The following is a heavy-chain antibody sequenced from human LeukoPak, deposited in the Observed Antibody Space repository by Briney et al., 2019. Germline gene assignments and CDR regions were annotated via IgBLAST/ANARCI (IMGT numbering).Heavy chain of an antibody. V-gene: IGHV1-18*01. Sequence: GASVKVSCKASGYTFTSYGISWARQAPGQGLEWMGWISAYNGNTNYAQKLQGRVTMTTDTSTSTAYMELRSLRSDDTAVYYCARDMGIAAAGSEFDYWGQGTLVTVSS. CDR1: GYTFTSYG. D-gene: IGHD6-13*01. CDR2: ISAYNGNT. CDR3: ARDMGIAAAGSEFDY. J-gene: IGHJ4*02.